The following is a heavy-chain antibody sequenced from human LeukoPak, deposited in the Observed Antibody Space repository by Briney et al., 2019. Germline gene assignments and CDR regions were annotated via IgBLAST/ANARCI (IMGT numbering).Heavy chain of an antibody. J-gene: IGHJ4*02. D-gene: IGHD1-26*01. CDR1: GFTFSTYG. CDR2: VWYDGSNI. Sequence: GGSLRLSRAASGFTFSTYGMHWVRQAPGKGLEGVAVVWYDGSNIHYVDSVKGRFTISRDNSKSTLYLQMNSLTAEDTAVYYCARGGYSGTYYFDYWGQGTLVTVSS. V-gene: IGHV3-33*01. CDR3: ARGGYSGTYYFDY.